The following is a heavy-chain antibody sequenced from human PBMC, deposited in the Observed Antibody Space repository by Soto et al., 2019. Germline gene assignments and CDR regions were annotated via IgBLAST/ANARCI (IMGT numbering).Heavy chain of an antibody. D-gene: IGHD3-3*01. V-gene: IGHV4-59*01. CDR2: IYYSGNT. J-gene: IGHJ4*02. Sequence: SETLSLTCTVSGDSMDNYYWSWIRQPPGKGLEWIGFIYYSGNTNYNPSLKGRVTMSVDTSKNQFSLNLRSSTAADTAVYYCARGGWSLDSWGQGSLVTSPQ. CDR3: ARGGWSLDS. CDR1: GDSMDNYY.